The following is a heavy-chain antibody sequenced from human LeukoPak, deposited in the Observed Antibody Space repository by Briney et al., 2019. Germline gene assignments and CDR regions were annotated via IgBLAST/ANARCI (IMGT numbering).Heavy chain of an antibody. CDR2: INHSGST. CDR1: GGSFRGYY. CDR3: ARVGRGITMVRGVRSYYFDY. D-gene: IGHD3-10*01. V-gene: IGHV4-34*01. Sequence: SETLSLTCAVYGGSFRGYYWSWIRQPPGKGLEWIGEINHSGSTNYNPSLKSRVTISVDTSKNQFSLKLSSVTAADTAVYYCARVGRGITMVRGVRSYYFDYWGQGTLVTVSS. J-gene: IGHJ4*02.